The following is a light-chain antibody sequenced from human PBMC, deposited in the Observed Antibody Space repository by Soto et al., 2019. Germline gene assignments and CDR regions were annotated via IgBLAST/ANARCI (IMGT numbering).Light chain of an antibody. J-gene: IGLJ3*02. CDR2: DVT. CDR1: SSDIGGYNY. Sequence: QSALTQPASVSGSPGQSITISCTGTSSDIGGYNYVSWYQHHPGKAPKLMIYDVTNRPSGVSNRFSGSKSGNTASLTISGLQAEDEADYYCSSYTSTSTFWVFGGGTKLTVL. CDR3: SSYTSTSTFWV. V-gene: IGLV2-14*03.